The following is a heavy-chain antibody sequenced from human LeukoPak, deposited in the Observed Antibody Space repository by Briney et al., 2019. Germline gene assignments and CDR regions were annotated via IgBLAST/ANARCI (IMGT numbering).Heavy chain of an antibody. D-gene: IGHD3-22*01. CDR1: GFTFSSYA. CDR2: ISGSGGST. Sequence: GGSLRLSCAASGFTFSSYAMSWVRQAPGMGLEWVSAISGSGGSTYYADSVKGRFTISRDNSKNTLYLQMNSLRAEDTAVYYCAKGDYYDSSGYDYWGQGTLVTVSS. V-gene: IGHV3-23*01. J-gene: IGHJ4*02. CDR3: AKGDYYDSSGYDY.